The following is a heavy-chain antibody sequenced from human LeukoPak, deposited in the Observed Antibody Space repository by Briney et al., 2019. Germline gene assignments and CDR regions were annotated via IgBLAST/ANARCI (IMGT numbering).Heavy chain of an antibody. CDR1: GFTFSSYA. Sequence: GWSLRLSCASSGFTFSSYAMSWVRQAPGKGLEWVSAISGSGGSTYYADSVKGRFTISRDNSKNTLYLQMNSLRAEDTAVYYCAKDWQQLVGECYFDYWGQGTLVTVSS. CDR3: AKDWQQLVGECYFDY. CDR2: ISGSGGST. V-gene: IGHV3-23*01. J-gene: IGHJ4*02. D-gene: IGHD6-13*01.